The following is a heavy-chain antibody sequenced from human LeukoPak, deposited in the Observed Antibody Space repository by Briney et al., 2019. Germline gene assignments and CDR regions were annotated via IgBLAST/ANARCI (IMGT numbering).Heavy chain of an antibody. D-gene: IGHD3-22*01. CDR1: GYTFTSYD. J-gene: IGHJ1*01. CDR2: MNPNSGNT. CDR3: ARGLRDSSGREYFQH. V-gene: IGHV1-8*01. Sequence: ASVKVSCKASGYTFTSYDIRWVRQAAGQGLEWMGWMNPNSGNTGYAQKFKGRVTMTGNTSINTAYMELSSLRSEDTAVYYCARGLRDSSGREYFQHWGQGTLVTVSS.